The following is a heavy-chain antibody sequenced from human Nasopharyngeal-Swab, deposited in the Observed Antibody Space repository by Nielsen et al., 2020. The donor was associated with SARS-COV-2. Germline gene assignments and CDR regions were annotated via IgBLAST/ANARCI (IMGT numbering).Heavy chain of an antibody. J-gene: IGHJ6*02. CDR1: GYTFTSYA. Sequence: ASVKVSCKASGYTFTSYAMNWVRQAPGQGLEWMGWINTNTGNPTYAQGFTGRFVFSLDTSVSTAYLQISSLKAEDTAVYYCARARYSSSWYEYYYYYYGMDVWGQGTTVTVSS. V-gene: IGHV7-4-1*02. D-gene: IGHD6-13*01. CDR3: ARARYSSSWYEYYYYYYGMDV. CDR2: INTNTGNP.